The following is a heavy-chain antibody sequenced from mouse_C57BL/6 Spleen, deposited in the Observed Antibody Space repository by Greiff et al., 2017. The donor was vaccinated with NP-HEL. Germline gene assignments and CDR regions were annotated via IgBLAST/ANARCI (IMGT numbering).Heavy chain of an antibody. Sequence: VQLKESGPELVKPGASVKISCKASGYSFTDYNMNWVKQSNGKSLEWIGVINPNYGTTSYNQKFKGKATLTVDQSSSTAYMQLNSLTSEDSAVYYCARSDLLWLRQIYFDYWGQGTTLTVSS. CDR2: INPNYGTT. D-gene: IGHD2-2*01. J-gene: IGHJ2*01. CDR3: ARSDLLWLRQIYFDY. V-gene: IGHV1-39*01. CDR1: GYSFTDYN.